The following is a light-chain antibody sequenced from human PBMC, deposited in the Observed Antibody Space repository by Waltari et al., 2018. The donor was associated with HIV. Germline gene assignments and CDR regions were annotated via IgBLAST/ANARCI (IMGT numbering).Light chain of an antibody. CDR2: KDS. V-gene: IGLV3-25*03. J-gene: IGLJ2*01. Sequence: SYDLAQPPSVSVSPGPTARLTCPGAALPRQFVYWYQQKPGQAPIVVIYKDSERPSGIPERFSGFISGTTATLTISAVQAEDEADYYCQSADITGTLGVFGGGTRLTV. CDR1: ALPRQF. CDR3: QSADITGTLGV.